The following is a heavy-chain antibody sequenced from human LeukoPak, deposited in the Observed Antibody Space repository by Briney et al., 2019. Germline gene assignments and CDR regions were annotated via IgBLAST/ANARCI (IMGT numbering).Heavy chain of an antibody. D-gene: IGHD1-26*01. V-gene: IGHV1-8*01. CDR2: MNPKSGNT. Sequence: ASVKVSCKACVYTFTSYDINWVRQATGQGLEWMGWMNPKSGNTGYAQKFQGRGTMTRATSISTAYMELGSLRSEDTAVYYCARVTGSIDYWGQGTLVTVSS. CDR3: ARVTGSIDY. J-gene: IGHJ4*02. CDR1: VYTFTSYD.